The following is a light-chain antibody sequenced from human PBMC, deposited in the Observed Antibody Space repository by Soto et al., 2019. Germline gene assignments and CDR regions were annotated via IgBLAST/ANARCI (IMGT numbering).Light chain of an antibody. CDR3: QQSYSTSIT. CDR1: QSISSY. V-gene: IGKV1-39*01. Sequence: IQITQSPASLFSSLWNLVTGTLRASQSISSYLNWYQQKPGKDPKLLIYAASSLQSGVPSRFSGSGSGTDFTLTISSLQPEDFATYYCQQSYSTSITFGQGTRLEIK. CDR2: AAS. J-gene: IGKJ5*01.